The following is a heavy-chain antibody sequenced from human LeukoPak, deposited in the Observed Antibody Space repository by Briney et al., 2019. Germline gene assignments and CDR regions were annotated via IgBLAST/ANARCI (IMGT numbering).Heavy chain of an antibody. D-gene: IGHD2-2*02. CDR1: GGSTSSGGYY. J-gene: IGHJ4*02. V-gene: IGHV4-31*03. CDR2: IYYSGST. Sequence: SETLSLTCTVSGGSTSSGGYYWSWIRQHPGKGLEWIGYIYYSGSTYYNPSLKSRVTISVDTSKNQFSLKLSSVTAADTAVYYCARGNGLLSGVVVVPAAIPAYFDYWGQGTLVTVSS. CDR3: ARGNGLLSGVVVVPAAIPAYFDY.